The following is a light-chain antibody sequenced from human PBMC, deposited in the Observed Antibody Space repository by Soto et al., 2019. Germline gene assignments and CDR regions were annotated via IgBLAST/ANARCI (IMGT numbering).Light chain of an antibody. CDR3: CSNAGSHYYV. Sequence: QSALTQPPSASGSPGQSVTISCTGTSSDVGAYNYVSWYQQHPGKAPKLLIYEVTKRPSGVPARFSGSKYGNTASLTVSGLQADDEAAYYCCSNAGSHYYVFGTGTKVTVL. CDR1: SSDVGAYNY. CDR2: EVT. V-gene: IGLV2-8*01. J-gene: IGLJ1*01.